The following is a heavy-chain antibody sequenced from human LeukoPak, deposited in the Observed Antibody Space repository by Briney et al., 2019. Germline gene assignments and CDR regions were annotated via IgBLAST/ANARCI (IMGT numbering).Heavy chain of an antibody. D-gene: IGHD1-20*01. J-gene: IGHJ4*02. CDR1: GGTFSSYA. V-gene: IGHV1-69*13. Sequence: ASVKVSCKASGGTFSSYAISWVRQAPGQGLEWMGGIIPIFGTANYAQKFQGRVTITADESTSTAYMELSSLRSEDTAVYYCARLPGRPITGTLVFDYWGQGTLATVSS. CDR3: ARLPGRPITGTLVFDY. CDR2: IIPIFGTA.